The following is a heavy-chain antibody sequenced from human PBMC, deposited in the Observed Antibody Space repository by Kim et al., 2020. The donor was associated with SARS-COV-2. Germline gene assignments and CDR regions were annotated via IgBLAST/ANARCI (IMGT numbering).Heavy chain of an antibody. Sequence: AKGRFTITRDNSKNTLYLQRNSLRAEDTAVEYCAEEAVAGDYYYCGMDVWGQGTTVTVSS. CDR3: AEEAVAGDYYYCGMDV. V-gene: IGHV3-30*02. D-gene: IGHD6-19*01. J-gene: IGHJ6*02.